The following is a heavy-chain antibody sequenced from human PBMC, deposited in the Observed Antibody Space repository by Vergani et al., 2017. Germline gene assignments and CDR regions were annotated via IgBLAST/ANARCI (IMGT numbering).Heavy chain of an antibody. CDR2: IGTAGDT. J-gene: IGHJ4*02. V-gene: IGHV3-13*01. D-gene: IGHD4-23*01. CDR3: ARAGSTTVEDPPGY. Sequence: AKLVESGGGVVQPGGSLRLSCAASGFPFSSYDMHWVRQATGKGLECVSAIGTAGDTYYPGSVKGRFTISRENAKSSLYLQMNSLRAGDTAIYYCARAGSTTVEDPPGYWGQGTLVTVSS. CDR1: GFPFSSYD.